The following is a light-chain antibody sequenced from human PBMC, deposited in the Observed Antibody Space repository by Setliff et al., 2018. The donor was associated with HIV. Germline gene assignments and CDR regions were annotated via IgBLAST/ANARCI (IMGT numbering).Light chain of an antibody. J-gene: IGLJ1*01. CDR3: ATWDDSLNAYV. V-gene: IGLV1-44*01. CDR2: TNN. CDR1: TSNIGSNT. Sequence: QSVLTQPPSAPGAPGQRVTISCSGSTSNIGSNTVTWYRQLPGTAPKLLIHTNNQRPSGVPGRFSGSKSGTSASLAISGLQSEDEADYYCATWDDSLNAYVFGTGTKVTVL.